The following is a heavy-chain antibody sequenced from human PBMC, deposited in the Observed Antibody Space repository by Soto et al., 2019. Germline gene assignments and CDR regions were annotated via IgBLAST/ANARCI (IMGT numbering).Heavy chain of an antibody. D-gene: IGHD2-2*01. Sequence: MQLGESGGGVVQPGGSLRLSCAASGFTFRSYGIHWVRQAPGKGLEWVALIWFDGSKKYYVDSVKGRFAVSRDNSKNTLYLQMNSLRVEDTAVYYCARDRLVPYGYGMDVWGQGTTVTVSS. V-gene: IGHV3-33*01. CDR3: ARDRLVPYGYGMDV. J-gene: IGHJ6*02. CDR1: GFTFRSYG. CDR2: IWFDGSKK.